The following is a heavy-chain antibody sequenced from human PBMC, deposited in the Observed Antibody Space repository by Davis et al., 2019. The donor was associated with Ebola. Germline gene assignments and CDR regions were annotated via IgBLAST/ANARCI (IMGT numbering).Heavy chain of an antibody. CDR2: IWCDGSNK. D-gene: IGHD3-9*01. CDR3: ARDQQWYDILTGFDP. CDR1: GFTFSSYG. Sequence: RLSCAASGFTFSSYGMHWVRQAPGKGLEWVAVIWCDGSNKYYADSVKGRFTISRDNSKNTLYLQMNSLRAEDTAVYYCARDQQWYDILTGFDPWGQGTLVTVSS. V-gene: IGHV3-33*01. J-gene: IGHJ5*02.